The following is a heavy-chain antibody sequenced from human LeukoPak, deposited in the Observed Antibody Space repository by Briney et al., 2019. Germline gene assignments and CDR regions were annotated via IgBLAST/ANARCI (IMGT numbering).Heavy chain of an antibody. CDR2: IYYSGST. Sequence: SETLSLTCTVSGGSIGSYYWSWIRQPPGKGLEWIGYIYYSGSTNYNPSLKSRVTISVDTSKNQFSLKLSSVTAADTAVYYCARGIMPMVIDYWGQGTLVTVSS. J-gene: IGHJ4*02. CDR3: ARGIMPMVIDY. V-gene: IGHV4-59*01. D-gene: IGHD3-10*01. CDR1: GGSIGSYY.